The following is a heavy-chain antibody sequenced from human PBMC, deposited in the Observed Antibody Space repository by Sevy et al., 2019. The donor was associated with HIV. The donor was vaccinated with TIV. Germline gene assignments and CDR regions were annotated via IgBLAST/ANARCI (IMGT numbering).Heavy chain of an antibody. V-gene: IGHV3-30*07. Sequence: SLKISCLGSGFTFSTHTMQWVRQAPGKGLEWVALIYPDGSRQIYTDSLKGRFTISRDNSKNTLFLQMNDLRTEDTAAYFCARALSGGSWYSGFWGQGTQVTVSS. CDR3: ARALSGGSWYSGF. J-gene: IGHJ4*02. CDR2: IYPDGSRQ. CDR1: GFTFSTHT. D-gene: IGHD6-13*01.